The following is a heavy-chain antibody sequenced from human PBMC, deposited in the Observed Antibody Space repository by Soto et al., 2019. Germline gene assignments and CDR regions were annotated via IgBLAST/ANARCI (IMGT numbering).Heavy chain of an antibody. V-gene: IGHV3-23*01. CDR2: ISGSGDTT. D-gene: IGHD2-21*02. CDR1: EFTFSSYA. J-gene: IGHJ4*02. CDR3: AKSGRSCNGIACYSQYFDY. Sequence: EVQLLESGGGLVQPGGSLRLSCAASEFTFSSYAMSWVRQAPGKGLEWVSAISGSGDTTYYADSVKGRFTISRDNTKNTLYLQINSLRAEDTAVYYCAKSGRSCNGIACYSQYFDYWGQGTLVTVSS.